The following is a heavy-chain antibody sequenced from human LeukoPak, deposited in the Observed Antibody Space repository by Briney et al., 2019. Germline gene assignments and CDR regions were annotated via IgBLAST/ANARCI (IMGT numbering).Heavy chain of an antibody. CDR1: GGSVSSGVYY. V-gene: IGHV4-31*03. D-gene: IGHD3-22*01. J-gene: IGHJ5*02. CDR3: ARGLRIVGNYYDSSGYYSSWFDP. CDR2: IYYSGST. Sequence: SQTLFHTCPVAGGSVSSGVYYWSWLCQHPGRGLEWIGYIYYSGSTYYNPSLKSRVTISVDTSKNQFSLKLSSVTAADTAVYYCARGLRIVGNYYDSSGYYSSWFDPGGQGTLVTVSS.